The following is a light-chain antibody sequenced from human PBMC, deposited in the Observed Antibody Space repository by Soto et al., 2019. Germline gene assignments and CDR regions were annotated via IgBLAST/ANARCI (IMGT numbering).Light chain of an antibody. CDR3: QQYYSFWT. V-gene: IGKV1-5*02. CDR2: GAT. Sequence: DIQMTQSPSTVSESLGDRVTIVCRASRSVDKWLAWYHQTSGKAPKLLISGATNLQTGVISRIGGSGSGTDFTLTINNLQPEDVGHYYCQQYYSFWTVGQGTKV. CDR1: RSVDKW. J-gene: IGKJ1*01.